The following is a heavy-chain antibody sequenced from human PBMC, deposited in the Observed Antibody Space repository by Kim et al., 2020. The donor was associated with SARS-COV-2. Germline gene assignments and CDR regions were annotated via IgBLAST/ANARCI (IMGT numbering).Heavy chain of an antibody. CDR1: GFTFSSYW. CDR3: ARAGLYYYDSSGYYPIFSSKGDTDY. CDR2: IKQDGSEK. D-gene: IGHD3-22*01. V-gene: IGHV3-7*01. J-gene: IGHJ4*02. Sequence: GGSLRLSCAASGFTFSSYWMSWVRQAPGKGLEWVANIKQDGSEKYYVDSVKGRFTISRDNAKNSLYLQMNSLRAEDTAVYYCARAGLYYYDSSGYYPIFSSKGDTDYWGQGTLVTVSS.